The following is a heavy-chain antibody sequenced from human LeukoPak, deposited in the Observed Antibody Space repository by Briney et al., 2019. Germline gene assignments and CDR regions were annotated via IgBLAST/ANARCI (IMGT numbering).Heavy chain of an antibody. CDR3: ARHPEGCSGGSCGPDY. D-gene: IGHD2-15*01. J-gene: IGHJ4*02. Sequence: SETLSLTCTVSGGSISSGGYYWGWIRQPPGKGLEWIGSIYYSGSTYYNPSLKSRVTISVDTSKNQFSLKLSSVTAADTAVYYCARHPEGCSGGSCGPDYWGQGTLVTVSS. V-gene: IGHV4-39*01. CDR1: GGSISSGGYY. CDR2: IYYSGST.